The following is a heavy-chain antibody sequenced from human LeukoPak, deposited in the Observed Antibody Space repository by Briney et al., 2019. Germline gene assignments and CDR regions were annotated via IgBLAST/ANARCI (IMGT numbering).Heavy chain of an antibody. V-gene: IGHV3-23*01. CDR3: AKDIMVRGRDKTQIDY. J-gene: IGHJ4*02. Sequence: PRGSLRLSCAASGFTFSSYAMSWVRQAPGKGLEWVSAISGSGGSTYYADSVKGRFTISRDNSKNTLYLQMNSLRAEDTAVYYCAKDIMVRGRDKTQIDYWGQGTLVTVSS. CDR2: ISGSGGST. CDR1: GFTFSSYA. D-gene: IGHD3-10*01.